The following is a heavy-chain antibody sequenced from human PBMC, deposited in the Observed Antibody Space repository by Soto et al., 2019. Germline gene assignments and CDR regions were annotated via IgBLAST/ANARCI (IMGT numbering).Heavy chain of an antibody. CDR3: ASMDTAMASFDY. J-gene: IGHJ4*02. Sequence: SETLSLTCAVYGGSFSGYYWSWIRQPPGKGLEWIGEINHSGSTNYNPSLKSRVTISVDTSKNQFSLKLSSVTAADTAVYYCASMDTAMASFDYWGQGXLVTVSS. CDR1: GGSFSGYY. D-gene: IGHD5-18*01. CDR2: INHSGST. V-gene: IGHV4-34*01.